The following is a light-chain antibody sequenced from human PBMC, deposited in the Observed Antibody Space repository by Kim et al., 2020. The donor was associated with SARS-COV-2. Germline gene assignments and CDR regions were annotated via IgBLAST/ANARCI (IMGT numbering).Light chain of an antibody. J-gene: IGLJ2*01. V-gene: IGLV4-69*01. Sequence: VKLTCTLSSGHSRYAVAWHQQQPEKGPRYLMKVNSDGSHRKGDGIPDRFSGSSSGAARYLIISSLQSEDEADDFCQTWGTGSHVLFGGGTQLTVL. CDR3: QTWGTGSHVL. CDR2: VNSDGSH. CDR1: SGHSRYA.